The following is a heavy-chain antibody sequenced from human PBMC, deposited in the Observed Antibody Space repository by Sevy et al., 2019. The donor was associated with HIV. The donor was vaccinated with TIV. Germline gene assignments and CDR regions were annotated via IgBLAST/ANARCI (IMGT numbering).Heavy chain of an antibody. CDR2: IIPIFGTP. CDR1: GGTFSRFT. J-gene: IGHJ6*02. CDR3: ATIGHPRAYSGLSTDYAYNNAMDV. D-gene: IGHD6-6*01. V-gene: IGHV1-69*13. Sequence: ASVKVSCKASGGTFSRFTVSWVRQAPGQGLEWMGGIIPIFGTPNYSRKFQGRATINADESTSTAYMELASLRAEDTAVYYCATIGHPRAYSGLSTDYAYNNAMDVWGQGTKVTVSS.